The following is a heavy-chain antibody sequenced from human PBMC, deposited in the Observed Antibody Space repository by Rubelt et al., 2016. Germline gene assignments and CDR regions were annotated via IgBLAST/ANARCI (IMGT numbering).Heavy chain of an antibody. J-gene: IGHJ4*02. CDR2: ISAGGGST. CDR3: AKKTTVTLDY. V-gene: IGHV3-23*01. CDR1: GFTFSSYA. D-gene: IGHD4-17*01. Sequence: EVQLLESGGGLVQPGGSLRLSCAASGFTFSSYAMGWVRQAPGKGLEWVSGISAGGGSTYCADSVKGRFTISRDNSKNTLYLQMDSLRAEDTAVYYCAKKTTVTLDYWGQGTLVTVSS.